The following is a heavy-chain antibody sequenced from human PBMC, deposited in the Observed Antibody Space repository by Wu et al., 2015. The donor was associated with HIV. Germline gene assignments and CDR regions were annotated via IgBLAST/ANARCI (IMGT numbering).Heavy chain of an antibody. CDR2: IIPIFSRA. Sequence: QVQLLQSGAEVKKPGSSVTVSCKASGVTFSDYAISWVREAPGQGLEWLGRIIPIFSRAHYPQGFQGRVSITADESKTIVNLELSSLRSEDTAVYFCARDLGNDFAVRGYYWYMDVWGRGTAITVSS. V-gene: IGHV1-69*15. D-gene: IGHD3/OR15-3a*01. CDR3: ARDLGNDFAVRGYYWYMDV. CDR1: GVTFSDYA. J-gene: IGHJ6*03.